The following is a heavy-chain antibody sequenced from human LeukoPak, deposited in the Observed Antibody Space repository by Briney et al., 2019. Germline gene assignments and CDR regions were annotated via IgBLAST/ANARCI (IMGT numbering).Heavy chain of an antibody. V-gene: IGHV5-51*01. CDR1: GYSFTTYW. J-gene: IGHJ4*02. CDR2: IYPSDSDT. Sequence: GASLKISSKSSGYSFTTYWIGWVRQMPGKGLEWMGIIYPSDSDTRYSPSFQGQVTISADKSISTAYLQWSSLKASDTAMYYCARPHGSGYTHVFDLWGQGTLVTVSS. CDR3: ARPHGSGYTHVFDL. D-gene: IGHD3-22*01.